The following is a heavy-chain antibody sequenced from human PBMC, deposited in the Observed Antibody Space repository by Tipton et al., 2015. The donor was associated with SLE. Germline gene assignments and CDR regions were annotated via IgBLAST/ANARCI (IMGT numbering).Heavy chain of an antibody. Sequence: VQLVQSGGGLVRPGGSLRLSCAASGFSFADYGMSWVRQAPGKGLDWVSGINWTGGSTGNADSVKGRFTISRDNAKNSLYLEMHSLRAENTALYYCAREARNTLPYDCYYMNIWGKGTTVTVTS. D-gene: IGHD2-2*02. J-gene: IGHJ6*03. CDR1: GFSFADYG. V-gene: IGHV3-20*04. CDR3: AREARNTLPYDCYYMNI. CDR2: INWTGGST.